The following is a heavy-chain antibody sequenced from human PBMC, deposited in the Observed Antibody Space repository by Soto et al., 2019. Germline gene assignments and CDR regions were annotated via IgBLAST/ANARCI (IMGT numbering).Heavy chain of an antibody. CDR1: GFTFSSHI. V-gene: IGHV3-30-3*01. D-gene: IGHD1-26*01. J-gene: IGHJ4*02. CDR3: ARDDEGGSDCDLGY. Sequence: QVQLVESGGGVVQPGRSLRLSCAASGFTFSSHIMHWVRQTPGKGLEWMTFISHDGNNKYYADSVKGRFTISRDNSENTLYLQMGSLRVEDTAVYYCARDDEGGSDCDLGYWGQGTLVTVSS. CDR2: ISHDGNNK.